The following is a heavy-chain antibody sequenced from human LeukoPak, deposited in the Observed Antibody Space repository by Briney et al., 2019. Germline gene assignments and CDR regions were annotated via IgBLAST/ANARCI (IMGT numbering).Heavy chain of an antibody. J-gene: IGHJ4*02. CDR2: INHSGST. CDR3: ARGRGVATTNIDY. D-gene: IGHD5-12*01. Sequence: SETLSLTCAVYGGSFSGYYWSWIRQPPGKGLEWIGEINHSGSTNYNPSLKSRVTISVDTSKSQFSLKLSSVTAADTAVYYCARGRGVATTNIDYWGQGTLVTVSS. V-gene: IGHV4-34*01. CDR1: GGSFSGYY.